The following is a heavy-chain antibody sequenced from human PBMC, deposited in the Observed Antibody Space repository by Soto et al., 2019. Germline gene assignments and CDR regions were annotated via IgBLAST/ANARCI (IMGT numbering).Heavy chain of an antibody. CDR3: ASRSGRFITGTTRAFDY. V-gene: IGHV5-10-1*01. Sequence: PGESLKISFKGSGYSFTSYWISLVRQMPGTGLEWMGRIDPSDSYTNYSPSFQGNVSISADKSISTAHLQWSSLKASDTAMYYCASRSGRFITGTTRAFDYWGQGTLVTVS. D-gene: IGHD1-7*01. J-gene: IGHJ4*02. CDR2: IDPSDSYT. CDR1: GYSFTSYW.